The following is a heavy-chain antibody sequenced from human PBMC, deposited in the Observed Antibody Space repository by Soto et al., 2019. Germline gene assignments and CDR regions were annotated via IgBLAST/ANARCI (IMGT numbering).Heavy chain of an antibody. V-gene: IGHV3-23*01. CDR2: ISGSGGST. CDR3: AKDPRINYYGSGSFNWFDP. D-gene: IGHD3-10*01. J-gene: IGHJ5*02. CDR1: GFTFSSYA. Sequence: GGSLRLSCAASGFTFSSYAMSWVRQAPGKGLEWVSAISGSGGSTYYADSVKDRFTISRDNSKNTLYLQMNSLRAEDTAVYYCAKDPRINYYGSGSFNWFDPWGQGTLVTVSS.